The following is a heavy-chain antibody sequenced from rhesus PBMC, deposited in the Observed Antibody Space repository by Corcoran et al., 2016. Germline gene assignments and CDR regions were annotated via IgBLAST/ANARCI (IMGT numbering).Heavy chain of an antibody. CDR3: AREVAACHLDAFDF. CDR2: LYVVSGNT. CDR1: GYSISSGYG. J-gene: IGHJ3*01. D-gene: IGHD4-29*01. Sequence: QVQLQESGPGLVKPSETLSLTCAVSGYSISSGYGWGWIRQPPGKGLEWIGQLYVVSGNTYYNPSLKCRGTVSKDTSKNQFSLKLSSVSAADTAVYYCAREVAACHLDAFDFWGQGLRVTVSS. V-gene: IGHV4-127*01.